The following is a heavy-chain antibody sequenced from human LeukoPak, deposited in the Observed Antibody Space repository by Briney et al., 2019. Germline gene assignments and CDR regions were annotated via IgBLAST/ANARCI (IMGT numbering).Heavy chain of an antibody. Sequence: GGSLRLSRTASGFTFGDYAMSWVRQAPGKGLEWVGFIRSKAYGGTTEYAASVKGRFTISRDDSKSIAYLQMNSLKAEDTAVYYCTRDIFGVVNFDYWGQGTLVTVSS. V-gene: IGHV3-49*04. CDR3: TRDIFGVVNFDY. J-gene: IGHJ4*02. CDR1: GFTFGDYA. CDR2: IRSKAYGGTT. D-gene: IGHD3-3*02.